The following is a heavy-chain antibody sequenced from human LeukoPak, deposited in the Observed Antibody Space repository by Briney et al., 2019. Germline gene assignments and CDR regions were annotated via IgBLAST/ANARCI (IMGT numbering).Heavy chain of an antibody. V-gene: IGHV4-39*01. D-gene: IGHD2-2*02. CDR2: IFYSGST. Sequence: SETLSLTCTVSGGSISSYYWGWIRQPPGKGLEWIGSIFYSGSTFYNPSLKSRVTISVDTSKNQFSLKLRSVTAADTAVYYCARHPGSHCSSTSCYTGGVFDYWGQGTLVTVSS. J-gene: IGHJ4*02. CDR1: GGSISSYY. CDR3: ARHPGSHCSSTSCYTGGVFDY.